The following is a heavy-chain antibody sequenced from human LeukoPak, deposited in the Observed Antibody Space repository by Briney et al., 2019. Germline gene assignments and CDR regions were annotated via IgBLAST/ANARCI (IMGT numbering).Heavy chain of an antibody. CDR3: ARTQKDIVAILQH. D-gene: IGHD5-12*01. CDR1: GGSFSGYY. J-gene: IGHJ1*01. Sequence: SETLSLTSAVSGGSFSGYYWGWIRQPPGKGLEWFGSIYYSGSTYYNPSLKSRVTISVDTSKNQFSLKLSSVTAADTAVYYCARTQKDIVAILQHWGQGTLVTVSS. CDR2: IYYSGST. V-gene: IGHV4-39*07.